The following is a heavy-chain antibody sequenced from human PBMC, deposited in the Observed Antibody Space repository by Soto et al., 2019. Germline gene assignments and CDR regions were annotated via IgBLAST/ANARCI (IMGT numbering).Heavy chain of an antibody. Sequence: ASETLSLTCAVYGGSFSGYYWSWIRQPPGKGLEWIGEINHSGSTNYNPSLKSRVTISVDTSKNQLSLKLSSVTAADTAVYYFARGHSTTVTPPSSNWFDPWGQGTLVTVSS. CDR3: ARGHSTTVTPPSSNWFDP. V-gene: IGHV4-34*01. CDR2: INHSGST. J-gene: IGHJ5*02. CDR1: GGSFSGYY. D-gene: IGHD4-4*01.